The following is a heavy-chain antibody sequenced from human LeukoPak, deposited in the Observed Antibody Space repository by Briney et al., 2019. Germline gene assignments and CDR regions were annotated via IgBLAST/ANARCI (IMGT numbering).Heavy chain of an antibody. V-gene: IGHV3-48*01. D-gene: IGHD3-9*01. CDR1: GFTFSSYS. CDR3: ARDYDSTGYMNV. J-gene: IGHJ6*03. CDR2: ISSSSSTI. Sequence: GGSLRLSCAASGFTFSSYSMNWVRQAPGKGLEWVSYISSSSSTIYYADSVKGRFTISRDNAKNSLYLQMNSLRAEDTAVYYCARDYDSTGYMNVWGKGTTVTVSS.